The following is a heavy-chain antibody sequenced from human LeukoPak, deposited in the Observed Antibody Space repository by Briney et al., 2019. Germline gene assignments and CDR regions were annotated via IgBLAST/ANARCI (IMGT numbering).Heavy chain of an antibody. CDR2: IYHSGST. J-gene: IGHJ5*02. CDR3: ARDSGWYANWFDP. Sequence: SETLSLTCAVSGGSISSSNWWSWVRQPPGKGLEWIGEIYHSGSTNYNPSLKSRVTISVDKSKNQFSLKLSSVTAADTAVYYCARDSGWYANWFDPWGQGTLVTVSS. V-gene: IGHV4-4*02. D-gene: IGHD6-19*01. CDR1: GGSISSSNW.